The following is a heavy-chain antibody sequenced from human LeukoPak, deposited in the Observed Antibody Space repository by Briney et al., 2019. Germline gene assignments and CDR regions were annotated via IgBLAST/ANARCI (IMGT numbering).Heavy chain of an antibody. CDR1: GFTFDDYA. V-gene: IGHV3-9*01. D-gene: IGHD3-22*01. CDR3: AKATPYYYDSSGYKRHFDY. CDR2: ISWNSGSI. Sequence: GRSLRLSCAASGFTFDDYAMHWVRQAPGKGLEWVSVISWNSGSIGYADSVKGRFTISRDNAKHSLYLQMNSLRAEDTALYYCAKATPYYYDSSGYKRHFDYWGQGTLVTVSS. J-gene: IGHJ4*02.